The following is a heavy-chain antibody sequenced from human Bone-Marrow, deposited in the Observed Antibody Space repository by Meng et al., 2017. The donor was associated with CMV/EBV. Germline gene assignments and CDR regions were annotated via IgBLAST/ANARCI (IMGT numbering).Heavy chain of an antibody. CDR3: ARWWGGGPDLGAFDI. CDR1: GYTFTSYG. V-gene: IGHV1-18*01. CDR2: ISAYNGNT. D-gene: IGHD2-15*01. Sequence: ASVKVSCKASGYTFTSYGISWVRQAPGQGLEWMGWISAYNGNTNYAQKLQGRVTMTTDTSTSTAYMELRSLRSDDTAVYYCARWWGGGPDLGAFDIWGQGTMVTVSS. J-gene: IGHJ3*02.